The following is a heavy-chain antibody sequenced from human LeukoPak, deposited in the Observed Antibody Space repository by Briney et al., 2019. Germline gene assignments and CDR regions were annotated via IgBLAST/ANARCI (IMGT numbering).Heavy chain of an antibody. CDR2: ISYDGSNK. V-gene: IGHV3-30*18. CDR1: GFAFSSYG. J-gene: IGHJ4*02. Sequence: PGRSLRLSCAASGFAFSSYGMHWVRQAPGKGLEWVAVISYDGSNKYYADSVKGRFTISRDNSKNTLYLQVNSLRAEDTAVYYCAKTKVRGVIIGQAPVYIDYWGQGTLVTVSS. CDR3: AKTKVRGVIIGQAPVYIDY. D-gene: IGHD3-10*01.